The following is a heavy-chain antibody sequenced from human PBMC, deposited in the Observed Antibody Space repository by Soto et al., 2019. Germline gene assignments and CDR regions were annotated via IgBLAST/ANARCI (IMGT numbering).Heavy chain of an antibody. J-gene: IGHJ6*02. D-gene: IGHD2-2*01. V-gene: IGHV4-34*01. CDR3: ARVGGYCSSTSCFYYYYGMDV. CDR1: GGSFRGYY. CDR2: INHSGST. Sequence: QVQLQPWGAGLLKPSETLSLTCAVYGGSFRGYYWSWIRQPPGKGLEWIGEINHSGSTNHNPSLKSRVTISVDTSKNQFSLKLSSVTAADTAVYYCARVGGYCSSTSCFYYYYGMDVWGQGTTVTVSS.